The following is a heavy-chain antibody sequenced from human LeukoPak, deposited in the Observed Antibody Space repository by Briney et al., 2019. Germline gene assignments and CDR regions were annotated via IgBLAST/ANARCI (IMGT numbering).Heavy chain of an antibody. CDR2: IMPFFGTA. CDR3: ARGRAVAGGEYFQH. V-gene: IGHV1-69*06. J-gene: IGHJ1*01. D-gene: IGHD6-19*01. CDR1: GGTFSSYA. Sequence: ASVKVSCKASGGTFSSYAISWVRQAPGPRLEWMGGIMPFFGTANYAQKLQSRVTIPADKSTSTAYMELSSLRSEDTAVYYCARGRAVAGGEYFQHWGQGTLVTVSS.